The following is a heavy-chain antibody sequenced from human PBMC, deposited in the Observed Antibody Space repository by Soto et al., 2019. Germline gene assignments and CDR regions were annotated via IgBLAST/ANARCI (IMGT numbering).Heavy chain of an antibody. CDR3: ARERSSVPDYYDSSGYYFDY. V-gene: IGHV4-30-4*01. CDR2: IYYSGST. CDR1: GGSISSGDYY. D-gene: IGHD3-22*01. Sequence: SETLSLTCTVSGGSISSGDYYWSWIRQPPGKGLEWIGYIYYSGSTHYSPSLKSRVTISVDTSKNQFSLKLSSVTAADTAVYYCARERSSVPDYYDSSGYYFDYWGQGTLVTVSS. J-gene: IGHJ4*02.